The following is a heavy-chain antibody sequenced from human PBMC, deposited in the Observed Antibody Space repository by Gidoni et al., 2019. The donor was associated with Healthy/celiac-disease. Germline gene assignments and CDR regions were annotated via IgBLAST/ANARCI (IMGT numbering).Heavy chain of an antibody. J-gene: IGHJ4*02. CDR2: INPSGGST. CDR3: ARASPVSSSLSYY. Sequence: GQGLEWMGIINPSGGSTSYAQKFQGRVTMTRDTSTSTVYMELSSLRSEDTAVYYCARASPVSSSLSYYWGQGTLVTVSS. D-gene: IGHD6-6*01. V-gene: IGHV1-46*03.